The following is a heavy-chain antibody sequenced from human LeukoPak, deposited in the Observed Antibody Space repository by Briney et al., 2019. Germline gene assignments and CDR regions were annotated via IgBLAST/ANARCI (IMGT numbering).Heavy chain of an antibody. J-gene: IGHJ4*02. V-gene: IGHV4-34*01. Sequence: QASETLSLTCAVYGGSFSGYFWSWIRQSPEKGLEWIGEINHSGSTNYNPSLKSRVTISVDTSKNQFSLKLSSVTAADTAVYYCARERGGYSYGSGVFDYWGQGTLVTVSS. CDR1: GGSFSGYF. D-gene: IGHD5-18*01. CDR2: INHSGST. CDR3: ARERGGYSYGSGVFDY.